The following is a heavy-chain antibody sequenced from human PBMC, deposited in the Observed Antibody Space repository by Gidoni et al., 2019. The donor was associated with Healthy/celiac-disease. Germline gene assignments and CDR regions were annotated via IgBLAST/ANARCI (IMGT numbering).Heavy chain of an antibody. D-gene: IGHD5-18*01. CDR1: GFTFSSYA. Sequence: EVPLLESGGGLVQPGGSLRLSCAASGFTFSSYAMSWVRQAPGKGLEWVSAISGSGGSTYYADSVKGRFTISRDNSKNTLYLQMNSLRAEDTAVYYCAKAPAMATDGFDYWGQGTLVTVSS. V-gene: IGHV3-23*01. CDR3: AKAPAMATDGFDY. J-gene: IGHJ4*02. CDR2: ISGSGGST.